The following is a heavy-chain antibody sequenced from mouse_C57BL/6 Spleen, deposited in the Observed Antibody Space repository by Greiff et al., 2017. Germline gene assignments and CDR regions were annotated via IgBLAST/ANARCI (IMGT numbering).Heavy chain of an antibody. CDR3: ARGGSSYYFDY. D-gene: IGHD1-1*01. Sequence: QVQLQQPGAELVKPGASVKLSCKASGYTFTSYWMHWVKPRPGQGLEWIGMIHPNSGSTNYNEKFKSKATLTVDKSSSTAYMQLSSLTSEDSAVYYCARGGSSYYFDYWGQGTTLTVSS. V-gene: IGHV1-64*01. J-gene: IGHJ2*01. CDR1: GYTFTSYW. CDR2: IHPNSGST.